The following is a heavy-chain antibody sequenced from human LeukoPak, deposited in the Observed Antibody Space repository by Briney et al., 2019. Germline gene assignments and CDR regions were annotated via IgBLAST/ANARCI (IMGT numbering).Heavy chain of an antibody. J-gene: IGHJ4*02. D-gene: IGHD5-12*01. Sequence: SETLSLTCTVSGGSISSSSHYWGWIRQPPGKGLEWIGSIYYSGSTYYNPSLKSRVTISVDTSKNQFSLKLSSVTAADTAVYYCASPRGYDSVFFTWGQGTLVTVSS. V-gene: IGHV4-39*01. CDR2: IYYSGST. CDR1: GGSISSSSHY. CDR3: ASPRGYDSVFFT.